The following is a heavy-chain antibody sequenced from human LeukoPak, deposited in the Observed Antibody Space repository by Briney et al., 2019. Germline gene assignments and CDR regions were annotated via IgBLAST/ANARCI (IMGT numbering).Heavy chain of an antibody. J-gene: IGHJ4*02. CDR3: ARRGRAGGYYDY. Sequence: SETLSLTCTVSGGSISSHYLSWIRQPPGKGLEWIGYIYDSGSTNYNPSLKSRVTISVDTSKNKFSLKLSSATAADSAVYYCARRGRAGGYYDYWGQGTLVTVSS. V-gene: IGHV4-59*11. D-gene: IGHD3-22*01. CDR2: IYDSGST. CDR1: GGSISSHY.